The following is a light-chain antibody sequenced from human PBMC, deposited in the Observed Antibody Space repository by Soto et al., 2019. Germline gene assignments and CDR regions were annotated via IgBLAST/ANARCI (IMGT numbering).Light chain of an antibody. CDR1: SSNIGNNA. Sequence: QSVLRQPPSVSEAPRQSVTISCSGSSSNIGNNAVNWYQQLPGKAPKLLIYYDDLLPSGVSDRFSGSKSGTSASLAISGLQSEDEADYYCAAWDDSLNGPRYVFGTGTKVTVL. CDR3: AAWDDSLNGPRYV. J-gene: IGLJ1*01. CDR2: YDD. V-gene: IGLV1-36*01.